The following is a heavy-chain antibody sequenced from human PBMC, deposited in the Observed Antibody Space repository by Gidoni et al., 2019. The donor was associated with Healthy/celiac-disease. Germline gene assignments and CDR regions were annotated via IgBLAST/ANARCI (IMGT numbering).Heavy chain of an antibody. CDR3: ARQGYSYGSNDY. CDR1: GGSISSSSYY. V-gene: IGHV4-39*01. CDR2: IYYSGST. J-gene: IGHJ4*02. Sequence: QLQLQESGPGLVKPSETLSLTCPVSGGSISSSSYYWGWVRQPPGKGLEWIGSIYYSGSTYYNPSLKSRVTISVDTSKNQFSLKLSSVTAADTAVYYCARQGYSYGSNDYWGQGTLVTVSS. D-gene: IGHD5-18*01.